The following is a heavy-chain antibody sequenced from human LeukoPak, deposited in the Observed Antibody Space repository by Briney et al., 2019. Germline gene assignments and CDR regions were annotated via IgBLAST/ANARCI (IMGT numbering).Heavy chain of an antibody. D-gene: IGHD2-21*01. Sequence: PGGSLRLSCVGSGFTFRSHAMSWVRQAPEKGLEFVSGIYENGGTTYYADSVKGRFSISRDNSKNTLYLQMDSLRGEDTAAYYCAKDFRIGYSAHFDYRGQGALATVSS. CDR3: AKDFRIGYSAHFDY. CDR2: IYENGGTT. CDR1: GFTFRSHA. V-gene: IGHV3-23*01. J-gene: IGHJ4*02.